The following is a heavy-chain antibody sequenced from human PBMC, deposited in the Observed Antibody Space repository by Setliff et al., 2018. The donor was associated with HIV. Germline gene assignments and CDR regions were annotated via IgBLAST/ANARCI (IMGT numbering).Heavy chain of an antibody. V-gene: IGHV3-7*01. CDR2: IKEDGSEK. CDR1: GFTFSSNW. D-gene: IGHD2-15*01. CDR3: ARGRMWY. Sequence: GGSLRLSCAASGFTFSSNWMTWVRQAPGKGLEWVANIKEDGSEKYYVDSVKGRFTISRDNAKNSLYLQMNSLRVEDTAVYYCARGRMWYWGQGTLVTVSS. J-gene: IGHJ4*02.